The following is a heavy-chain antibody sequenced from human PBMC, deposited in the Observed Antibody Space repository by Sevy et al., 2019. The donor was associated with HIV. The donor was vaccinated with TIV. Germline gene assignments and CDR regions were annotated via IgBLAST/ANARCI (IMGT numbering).Heavy chain of an antibody. CDR1: GFTFSSYG. V-gene: IGHV3-33*06. J-gene: IGHJ6*02. CDR2: IWYDGSNK. CDR3: AKEDYYYGMDV. Sequence: GGSLRLSCAASGFTFSSYGMHWVCQAPGKGLELVAVIWYDGSNKYYADSVKGRFTISRDNSKNTLYLQMNSLRAEDTAVYYCAKEDYYYGMDVWGQGTTVTVSS.